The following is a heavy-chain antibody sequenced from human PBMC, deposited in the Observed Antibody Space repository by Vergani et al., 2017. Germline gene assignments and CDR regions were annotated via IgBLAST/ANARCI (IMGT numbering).Heavy chain of an antibody. J-gene: IGHJ4*02. CDR2: IQLDGSNQ. CDR3: AKHFRGWGIDY. Sequence: QVQLVESGGGVVQRGGSLRLSCATSGFTLSNYDMQGIRQGPGKGLEFVAFIQLDGSNQYYAYSVKGRFTLSRDFSKNTLYLQMNSLRTDDTATYYCAKHFRGWGIDYWGQGTQVIVSS. D-gene: IGHD3-16*01. CDR1: GFTLSNYD. V-gene: IGHV3-30*02.